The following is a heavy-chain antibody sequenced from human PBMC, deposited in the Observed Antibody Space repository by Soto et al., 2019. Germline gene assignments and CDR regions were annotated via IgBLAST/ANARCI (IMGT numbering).Heavy chain of an antibody. CDR1: GCSISSGGYY. D-gene: IGHD3-10*01. CDR3: AREGGIRGYDYYGMDV. Sequence: PWETLSLTCTVSGCSISSGGYYWSWIRQHPGKGLEWIGYIYYSGSTYYNPSLKSRVTISVDTSKNQFSLKLRSVTASDTAVYYCAREGGIRGYDYYGMDVWGQGTTVTVSS. CDR2: IYYSGST. V-gene: IGHV4-31*03. J-gene: IGHJ6*02.